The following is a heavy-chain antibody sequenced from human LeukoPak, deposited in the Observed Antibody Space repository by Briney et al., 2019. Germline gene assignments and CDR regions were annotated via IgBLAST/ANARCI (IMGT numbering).Heavy chain of an antibody. J-gene: IGHJ4*02. V-gene: IGHV3-11*04. CDR2: ISNSGSTI. D-gene: IGHD6-13*01. CDR3: ARSYIAAAGTFDY. CDR1: GFTFSDYY. Sequence: AGGSLRLSCAASGFTFSDYYMSWIRQAPGKGLEWVSYISNSGSTIYYADSVKGRFTISRDNAKNSLYLQMNSLRAEDTAVYYCARSYIAAAGTFDYWGQGTLVTVSS.